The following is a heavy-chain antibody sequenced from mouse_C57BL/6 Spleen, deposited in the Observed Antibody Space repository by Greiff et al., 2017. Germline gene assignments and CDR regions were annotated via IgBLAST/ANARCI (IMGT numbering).Heavy chain of an antibody. CDR1: GYAFSSYW. J-gene: IGHJ2*01. V-gene: IGHV1-80*01. D-gene: IGHD1-1*01. CDR2: IYPGDGDT. CDR3: ASPYGSSYYFDY. Sequence: QVQLQQSGAELVKPGASVKISCKASGYAFSSYWMNWVKQRPGKGLEGIGQIYPGDGDTNYNGQFKGKATLTADKSSSTAYMQLSSLTSEDSAVYVCASPYGSSYYFDYWGQGTTLTVSS.